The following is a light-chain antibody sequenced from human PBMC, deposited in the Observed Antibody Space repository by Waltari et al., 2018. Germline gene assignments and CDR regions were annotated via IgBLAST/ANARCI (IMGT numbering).Light chain of an antibody. J-gene: IGKJ3*01. V-gene: IGKV1-12*01. CDR2: GTS. CDR1: QDIGNR. Sequence: TCRVSQDIGNRLAWYQQKPGKAPNLLIYGTSSLQTGVPSRFSGSGSGTEFTLTISSLQPEDFGTYYCQQGNSFPITFGPGTKVEIK. CDR3: QQGNSFPIT.